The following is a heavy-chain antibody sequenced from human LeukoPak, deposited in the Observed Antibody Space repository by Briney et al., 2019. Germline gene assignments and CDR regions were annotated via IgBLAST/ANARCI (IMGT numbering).Heavy chain of an antibody. D-gene: IGHD5-18*01. J-gene: IGHJ4*02. CDR1: GASVSSSNYY. CDR2: VYYTGST. CDR3: ARGGYSHGYILFNY. Sequence: PSETLSPTCTVSGASVSSSNYYWGWIRQPPGKGLVWVGSVYYTGSTYHNPSLKSRVTMSIDTSRNQFSLNLNSVTAADTAMYYCARGGYSHGYILFNYWGQGTLAIVSS. V-gene: IGHV4-39*07.